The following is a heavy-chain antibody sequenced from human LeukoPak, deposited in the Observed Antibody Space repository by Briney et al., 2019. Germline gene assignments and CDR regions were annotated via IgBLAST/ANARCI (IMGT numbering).Heavy chain of an antibody. CDR1: NGSFSGYY. CDR2: INNSGVT. Sequence: SETLSLTCAVHNGSFSGYYWTWIRQAPGKGLERIGEINNSGVTYYNPSLESRVTISRDTSKIQFSLQLKSVTAADTAVYYCARGGTTHYYGSGTSPWGQGTLVVVSS. D-gene: IGHD3-10*01. V-gene: IGHV4-34*01. J-gene: IGHJ5*02. CDR3: ARGGTTHYYGSGTSP.